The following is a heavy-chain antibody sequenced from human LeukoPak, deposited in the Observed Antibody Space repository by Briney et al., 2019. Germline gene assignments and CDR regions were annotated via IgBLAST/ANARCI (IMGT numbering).Heavy chain of an antibody. J-gene: IGHJ4*02. CDR3: ARALGSYCSGGSCYSGNDY. CDR2: INPNSGGT. CDR1: GYTFTGYY. Sequence: ASVKVSCKASGYTFTGYYMHWVRQAPGQGLEWMGWINPNSGGTNYAQKFQGRVTMTRDTSISTAYMELSRLRSDDTAVYYCARALGSYCSGGSCYSGNDYWGQGTLVTVSS. V-gene: IGHV1-2*02. D-gene: IGHD2-15*01.